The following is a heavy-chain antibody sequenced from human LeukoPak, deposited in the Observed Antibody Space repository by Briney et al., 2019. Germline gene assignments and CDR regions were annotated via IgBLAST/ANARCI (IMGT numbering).Heavy chain of an antibody. CDR1: GGSLTNYY. J-gene: IGHJ4*02. D-gene: IGHD3-9*01. V-gene: IGHV4-59*01. CDR3: VRESDWLFDH. Sequence: PSETLSLTCTVSGGSLTNYYWSWVRQSPEGGLEWMGFIYYSGRTYYNPSLKGRATISVDTSKNQFSLSLNSVTAADTAVYYCVRESDWLFDHWGPGTLVTVSS. CDR2: IYYSGRT.